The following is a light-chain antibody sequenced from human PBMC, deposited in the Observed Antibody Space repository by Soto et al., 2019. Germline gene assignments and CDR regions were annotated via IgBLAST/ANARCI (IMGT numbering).Light chain of an antibody. Sequence: QSVLTQPPSASGTPGQRVTISCSGSSSNIGSNYVYWYQQLPGTAPKLLIYRNNQRPSGVPDRFSGSKSGTSASLAISGLRSEDEADYYCAAWDDSLSGPSYVFGTGTKVPVL. J-gene: IGLJ1*01. CDR1: SSNIGSNY. CDR2: RNN. V-gene: IGLV1-47*01. CDR3: AAWDDSLSGPSYV.